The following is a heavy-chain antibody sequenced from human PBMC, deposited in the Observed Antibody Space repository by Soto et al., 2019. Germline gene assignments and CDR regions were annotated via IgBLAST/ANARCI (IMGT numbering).Heavy chain of an antibody. CDR3: ARLGLDYYYYGTDV. J-gene: IGHJ6*02. CDR1: GGSFSGYY. V-gene: IGHV4-59*01. CDR2: IYYSGST. Sequence: PSETLSLTCAVYGGSFSGYYWGWIRQPPGKGLEWVGYIYYSGSTNYNPSLKSRVTISVDTSKNQFSLKLSSVTAADTAVYYCARLGLDYYYYGTDVWGQGTTVTVSS.